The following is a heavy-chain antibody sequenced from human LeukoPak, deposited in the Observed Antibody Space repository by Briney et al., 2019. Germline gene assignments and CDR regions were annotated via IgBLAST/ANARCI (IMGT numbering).Heavy chain of an antibody. V-gene: IGHV3-21*01. CDR1: GFIFSSYS. J-gene: IGHJ5*02. Sequence: PGGSLRLSCAASGFIFSSYSMNWVRQAPGKGLEWVSYISGSSSYIYYADSVKGRFTISRDNAKNSLYLQMNSLRAEDTAVYYCARDKGIAAAGRGGWFDPWGQRTLVTVSS. CDR3: ARDKGIAAAGRGGWFDP. CDR2: ISGSSSYI. D-gene: IGHD6-13*01.